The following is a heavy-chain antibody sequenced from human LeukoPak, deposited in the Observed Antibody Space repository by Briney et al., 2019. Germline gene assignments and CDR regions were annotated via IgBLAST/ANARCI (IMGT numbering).Heavy chain of an antibody. Sequence: GASVKVSCKASGGTFSSYAISWVRQAPGQGLEWMGGIIPIFGTANYAQKFQGRVTITADKSTSTAYMELSSLRSEDTAVYYCARDRYDILTGYYGRNWFDPWGQGTLVTVSS. CDR1: GGTFSSYA. D-gene: IGHD3-9*01. J-gene: IGHJ5*02. V-gene: IGHV1-69*06. CDR3: ARDRYDILTGYYGRNWFDP. CDR2: IIPIFGTA.